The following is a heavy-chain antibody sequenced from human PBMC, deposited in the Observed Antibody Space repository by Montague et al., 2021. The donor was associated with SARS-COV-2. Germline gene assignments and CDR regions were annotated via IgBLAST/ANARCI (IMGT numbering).Heavy chain of an antibody. J-gene: IGHJ4*02. CDR2: IYYSGST. D-gene: IGHD2-15*01. Sequence: SETLSLTCTVSGGSISSNYWNWIRQPPGRGLEWIGYIYYSGSTNSNPSPESRVTISADTYKNHYPLKLRSVTAAATAVYYCARGIAGPDYFDYWGQGTLVTVSS. CDR1: GGSISSNY. CDR3: ARGIAGPDYFDY. V-gene: IGHV4-59*01.